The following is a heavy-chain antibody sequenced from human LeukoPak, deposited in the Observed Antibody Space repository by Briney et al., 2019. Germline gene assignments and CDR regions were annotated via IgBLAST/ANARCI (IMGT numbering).Heavy chain of an antibody. CDR1: GGTFSSYA. J-gene: IGHJ4*02. CDR3: ARAERYCGGDCYYFDY. V-gene: IGHV1-69*13. Sequence: SVKVSCKASGGTFSSYAISWVRQAPGQGLEWMGGIIPIFGTANYAQKFQGRVTITADESTSTAYMELSSLRSEDTAVYYCARAERYCGGDCYYFDYWGQGTLVTVSS. CDR2: IIPIFGTA. D-gene: IGHD2-21*02.